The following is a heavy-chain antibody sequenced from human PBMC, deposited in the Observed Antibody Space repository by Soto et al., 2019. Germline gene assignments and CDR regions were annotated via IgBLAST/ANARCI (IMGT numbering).Heavy chain of an antibody. CDR3: AREGYYYGSGSYCLDY. V-gene: IGHV3-30*04. CDR2: ISYDGSNK. CDR1: GFTFSSYA. Sequence: GGSLRLSCAASGFTFSSYAMHWVRQAPGKGLEWVAVISYDGSNKYYADSVKGRFTISRDNSKNTLYLQMNSLRAEDTAVYYCAREGYYYGSGSYCLDYWGQGTLVTVSS. J-gene: IGHJ4*02. D-gene: IGHD3-10*01.